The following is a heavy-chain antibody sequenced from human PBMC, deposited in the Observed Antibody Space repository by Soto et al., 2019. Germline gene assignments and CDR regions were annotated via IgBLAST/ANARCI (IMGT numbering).Heavy chain of an antibody. J-gene: IGHJ6*02. V-gene: IGHV3-15*07. D-gene: IGHD3-3*01. CDR1: GFTFSNSW. CDR2: IKSKTECGTT. Sequence: GRSLQLSCASSGFTFSNSWLNWVRQAPGKGLEWVGRIKSKTECGTTDYAAPVKGRFTISRDDSKNTLYLQMNSLKTEDTAVYYCTTWVSPITIFGVVIIGRYYYGMDVWGQGT. CDR3: TTWVSPITIFGVVIIGRYYYGMDV.